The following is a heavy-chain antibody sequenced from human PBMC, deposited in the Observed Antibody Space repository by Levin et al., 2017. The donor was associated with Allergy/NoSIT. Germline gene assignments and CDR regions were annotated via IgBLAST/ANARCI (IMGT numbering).Heavy chain of an antibody. V-gene: IGHV4-59*01. D-gene: IGHD3-16*02. CDR3: ASSTSGGVIMTGDVFDI. J-gene: IGHJ3*02. Sequence: PSETLSLTCSVSGGSINDFYWSWIRQPPGKGLEWIGHIYSSGGTKYNPSLESRVTISVHTSKNQFSLKLNSVTAADTAVYYCASSTSGGVIMTGDVFDIWGQGTMVTVSS. CDR1: GGSINDFY. CDR2: IYSSGGT.